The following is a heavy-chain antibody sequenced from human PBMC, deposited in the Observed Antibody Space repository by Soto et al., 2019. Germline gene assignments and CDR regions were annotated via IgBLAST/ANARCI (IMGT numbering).Heavy chain of an antibody. Sequence: QVQLQESGPGLVKPSETLSLTCTVSGGSINSDYWSWIRQPPGKGLGWIGYIYYSGRANHNPSLKSRVTISVDTSKNQFSLKLSSVTAADTAVYWCARWVDRFDWYFDLWGRGTLVTVSS. V-gene: IGHV4-59*08. D-gene: IGHD3-10*01. J-gene: IGHJ2*01. CDR1: GGSINSDY. CDR3: ARWVDRFDWYFDL. CDR2: IYYSGRA.